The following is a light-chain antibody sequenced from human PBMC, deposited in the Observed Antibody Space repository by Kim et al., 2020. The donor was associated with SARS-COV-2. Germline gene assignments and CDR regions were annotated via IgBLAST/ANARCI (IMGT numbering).Light chain of an antibody. CDR2: VGTGGIVG. CDR3: GADHGSGSKFVVL. Sequence: CTLSSGYTNYKVDWYQQRPGKGPRFVMRVGTGGIVGSKGDGIPDRFSVLGSGLNRYLTIKNIQEEDESDYHCGADHGSGSKFVVLFGGGTQLTVL. J-gene: IGLJ2*01. CDR1: SGYTNYK. V-gene: IGLV9-49*01.